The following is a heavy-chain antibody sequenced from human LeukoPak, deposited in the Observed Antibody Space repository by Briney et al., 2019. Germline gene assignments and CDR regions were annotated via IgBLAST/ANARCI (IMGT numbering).Heavy chain of an antibody. J-gene: IGHJ4*02. CDR3: ARVLTGFYDY. CDR2: INHSGST. D-gene: IGHD3-9*01. V-gene: IGHV4-34*01. CDR1: GGSFSGYY. Sequence: SETLSLTCAVYGGSFSGYYWSWIRQPPGKGLEWIGEINHSGSTNYNPSLKSRVTISVDTSKNQFSLRLSSVTATDTAVYYCARVLTGFYDYWGQGTLVTVSS.